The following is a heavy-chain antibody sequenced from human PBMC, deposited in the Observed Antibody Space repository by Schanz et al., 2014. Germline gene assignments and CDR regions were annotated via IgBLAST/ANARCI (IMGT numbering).Heavy chain of an antibody. Sequence: EVQLVESGGGWVQPGGSLRLSCTASGFTFSSYSMNWVRQAPGKGLVWVSRIKSDGSSTSYADSVKGRFTISRDSSKNTLYLQMNSLRVEDTAVYFCVSQTGSPNYWGQGTLVTVSS. V-gene: IGHV3-74*02. CDR3: VSQTGSPNY. D-gene: IGHD6-13*01. CDR2: IKSDGSST. CDR1: GFTFSSYS. J-gene: IGHJ4*02.